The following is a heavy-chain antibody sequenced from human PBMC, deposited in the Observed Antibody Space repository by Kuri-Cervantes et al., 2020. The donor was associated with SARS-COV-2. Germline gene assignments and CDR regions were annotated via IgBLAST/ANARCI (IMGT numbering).Heavy chain of an antibody. J-gene: IGHJ4*02. Sequence: SETLSLTCAVSGVSVAGGTYYWAWIRQPAGKGLEWIGHLDTSGSTTYNPSLKSRVTISVDTSKNQFSLKLSSVTAADTAVYYCAMYDFWSGYRDYWGQGTLVTVSS. V-gene: IGHV4-61*09. CDR1: GVSVAGGTYY. CDR3: AMYDFWSGYRDY. CDR2: LDTSGST. D-gene: IGHD3-3*01.